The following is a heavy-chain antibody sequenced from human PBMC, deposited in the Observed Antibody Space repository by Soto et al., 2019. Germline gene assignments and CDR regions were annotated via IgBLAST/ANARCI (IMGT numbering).Heavy chain of an antibody. D-gene: IGHD2-15*01. CDR3: EREGIVVVVAAFDS. J-gene: IGHJ4*02. Sequence: GGSLRLSCAASGFTFSSYAMHWVRQAPGKGLEWVAVISYDGSNKYYADSVKGRFTISRDNSKNTLYLQMSSLRAEDTAVYYCEREGIVVVVAAFDSWGPGTLVTVSS. CDR1: GFTFSSYA. V-gene: IGHV3-30-3*01. CDR2: ISYDGSNK.